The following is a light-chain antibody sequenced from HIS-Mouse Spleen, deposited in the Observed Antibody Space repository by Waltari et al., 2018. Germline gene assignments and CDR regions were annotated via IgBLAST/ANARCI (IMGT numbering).Light chain of an antibody. V-gene: IGKV1-9*01. Sequence: DIQLTQSPSFLSASVGDRVTITCRASQGISSYLAWYQQKPEKAPKPLIYAASTLQSGVPSRFSGSGSGTEFPLTISSLQPEDFATYYCQQLNSYPPTFGQGTKVEIK. CDR1: QGISSY. CDR2: AAS. J-gene: IGKJ1*01. CDR3: QQLNSYPPT.